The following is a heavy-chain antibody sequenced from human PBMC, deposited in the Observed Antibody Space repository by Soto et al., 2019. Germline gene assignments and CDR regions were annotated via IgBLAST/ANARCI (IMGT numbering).Heavy chain of an antibody. D-gene: IGHD3-16*02. J-gene: IGHJ3*02. Sequence: GGSLRLSCAASGFTFSSYWMSWVRQAPGKGLEWVANIKQDGSKKYYVDSVKGRFTISRDNAKNALFLQMNSLRAEDTALYYCARERPASSSAFDIWGQGTLVTVSS. CDR2: IKQDGSKK. V-gene: IGHV3-7*01. CDR3: ARERPASSSAFDI. CDR1: GFTFSSYW.